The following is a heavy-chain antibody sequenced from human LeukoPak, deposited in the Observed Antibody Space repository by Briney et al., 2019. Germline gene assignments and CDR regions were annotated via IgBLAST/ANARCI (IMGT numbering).Heavy chain of an antibody. CDR2: INSDGSST. J-gene: IGHJ6*04. D-gene: IGHD3-10*01. CDR1: GFTFSSYW. CDR3: ASLYGSGSYSNYYYYGMDV. V-gene: IGHV3-74*01. Sequence: PGGSLRLSCAASGFTFSSYWMHWVRQAPGKGLVWVSRINSDGSSTSYADSVKGRFTISRDNAKNTLYLRMNSLRAEDTAVYYCASLYGSGSYSNYYYYGMDVWGKGTTVTVSS.